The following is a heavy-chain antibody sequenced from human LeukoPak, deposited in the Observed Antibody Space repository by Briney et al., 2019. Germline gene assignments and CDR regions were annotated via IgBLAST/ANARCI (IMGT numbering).Heavy chain of an antibody. D-gene: IGHD5-18*01. CDR3: AKTKGYSYGYYFDY. CDR1: GFTFSSYA. V-gene: IGHV3-30*18. CDR2: MSYDGFNK. J-gene: IGHJ4*02. Sequence: PGRSLRLSCAASGFTFSSYAMHWVRQSLGKGLEWVAVMSYDGFNKYYADSVKGRFTISGDNSKNTLYLQMNSLRAEDTAVYHCAKTKGYSYGYYFDYWGQGTLVTVSS.